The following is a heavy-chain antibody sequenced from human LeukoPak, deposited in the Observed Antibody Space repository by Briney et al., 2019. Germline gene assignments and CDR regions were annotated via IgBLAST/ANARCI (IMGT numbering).Heavy chain of an antibody. CDR1: GGSISSYY. Sequence: PSETLSLTCTVSGGSISSYYWTWIRQPPGKGLEWIGYIYYSETTRYNPSLKSRVTISVDTSENQFSLNLSSVTAADTAVYYCARGNSPTPWFDPWGQGTLVTVSS. D-gene: IGHD1/OR15-1a*01. CDR2: IYYSETT. V-gene: IGHV4-59*01. CDR3: ARGNSPTPWFDP. J-gene: IGHJ5*02.